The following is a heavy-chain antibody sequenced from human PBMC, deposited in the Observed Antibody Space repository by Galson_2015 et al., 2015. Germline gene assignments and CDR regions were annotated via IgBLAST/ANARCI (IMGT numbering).Heavy chain of an antibody. D-gene: IGHD6-13*01. V-gene: IGHV6-1*01. CDR1: GDRVSSNSAA. J-gene: IGHJ4*02. CDR2: TYYRSKWYN. Sequence: CAISGDRVSSNSAAWNWIRQSPSRGLEWLGRTYYRSKWYNDYAVSVKSRITINPDTSKNQFSLQLNSVTPEDTAVYYCARDSGVAAGNPFDYWGQGTLVTVSS. CDR3: ARDSGVAAGNPFDY.